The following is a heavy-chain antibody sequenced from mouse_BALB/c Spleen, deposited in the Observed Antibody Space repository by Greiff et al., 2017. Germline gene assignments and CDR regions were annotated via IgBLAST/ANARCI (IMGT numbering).Heavy chain of an antibody. CDR2: ISSGGSYT. CDR1: GFTFSSYA. CDR3: AREGDLDYYESSWYFDV. D-gene: IGHD1-1*01. J-gene: IGHJ1*01. Sequence: EVKLMESGGGLVKPGGSLKLSCAASGFTFSSYAMSWVRQSPEKRLEWVAEISSGGSYTYYPDTVTGRFTISRDNAKNTLYLEMSSLRSEDTAMYYCAREGDLDYYESSWYFDVWGAGTTVTVSS. V-gene: IGHV5-9-4*01.